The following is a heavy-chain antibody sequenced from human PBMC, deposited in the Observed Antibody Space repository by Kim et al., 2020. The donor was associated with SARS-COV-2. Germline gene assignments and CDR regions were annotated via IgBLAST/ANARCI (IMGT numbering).Heavy chain of an antibody. CDR2: MYHSGTT. CDR3: ARQSDSGWFGGYFDF. Sequence: SETLSLTCTVSGGSISSDFWNWIRQSPGKGLEWIRYMYHSGTTSYNPSLKNRVTISVDTSKNQFSLTLSSVTAADTAVYYCARQSDSGWFGGYFDFWGQG. V-gene: IGHV4-59*01. J-gene: IGHJ4*02. CDR1: GGSISSDF. D-gene: IGHD6-19*01.